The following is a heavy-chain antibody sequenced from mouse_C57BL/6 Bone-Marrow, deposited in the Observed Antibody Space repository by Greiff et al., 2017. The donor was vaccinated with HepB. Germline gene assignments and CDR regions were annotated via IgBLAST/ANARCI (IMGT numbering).Heavy chain of an antibody. J-gene: IGHJ1*03. CDR3: TFYYYGSRGYFDV. V-gene: IGHV14-4*01. CDR1: GFNIKDDY. D-gene: IGHD1-1*01. CDR2: IDPENGDT. Sequence: EVQLQQSGAELVRPGASVKLSCTASGFNIKDDYMHWVKQRPEQGLEWIGWIDPENGDTEDASKFQGKATITADTSSNTAYLQLSSLTSEDTAVYYCTFYYYGSRGYFDVWGTGTTVTVSS.